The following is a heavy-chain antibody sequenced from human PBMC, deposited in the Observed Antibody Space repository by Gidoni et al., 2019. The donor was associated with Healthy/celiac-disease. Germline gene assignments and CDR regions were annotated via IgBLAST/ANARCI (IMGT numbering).Heavy chain of an antibody. D-gene: IGHD5-18*01. J-gene: IGHJ4*02. CDR2: ISGSGGST. CDR3: AKYGGYSYGGFDY. Sequence: EGQLLESGGGLVQPGGSLRLSCAASGFTFSRYAMSWVRQAPGKGLEWVSAISGSGGSTYYADSVKGRFTISRDNSKNTLYLQMNSLRAEDTAVYYCAKYGGYSYGGFDYWGQGTLVTVSS. CDR1: GFTFSRYA. V-gene: IGHV3-23*01.